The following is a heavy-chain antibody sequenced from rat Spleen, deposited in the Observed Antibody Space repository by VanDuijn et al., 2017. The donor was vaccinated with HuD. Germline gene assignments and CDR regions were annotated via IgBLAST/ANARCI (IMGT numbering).Heavy chain of an antibody. CDR2: ISAGGDST. CDR3: AGYNSYFDY. CDR1: GFTFSNYY. D-gene: IGHD1-4*01. J-gene: IGHJ2*01. Sequence: EVQLVESGGGLVQPGRSLKLSCAASGFTFSNYYMAWVRQAPTKGLEWVAYISAGGDSTYYRDSVKGRFTISRDNAKSTLSLQMDSLRSEDTATYYCAGYNSYFDYWGQGVMVTVSS. V-gene: IGHV5-27*01.